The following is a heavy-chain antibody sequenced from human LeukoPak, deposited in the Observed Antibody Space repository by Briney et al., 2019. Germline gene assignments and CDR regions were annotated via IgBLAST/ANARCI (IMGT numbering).Heavy chain of an antibody. CDR1: GFTFSSYW. Sequence: GGSPRLSCAASGFTFSSYWMSWVRQAPGKGLEWVANIKQDGSEKYYVDSVKGRFTISRDNAKNSLYLQMNSLRAEDTAVYYCARDGGTSSSGYFFWGQGTLVTVSS. V-gene: IGHV3-7*01. CDR2: IKQDGSEK. D-gene: IGHD3-22*01. CDR3: ARDGGTSSSGYFF. J-gene: IGHJ4*02.